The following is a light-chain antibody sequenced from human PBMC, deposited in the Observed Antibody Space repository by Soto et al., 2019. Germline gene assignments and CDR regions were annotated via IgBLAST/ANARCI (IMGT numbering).Light chain of an antibody. CDR2: GAS. V-gene: IGKV3-20*01. Sequence: EIVLTQSPGTLSLSPGERATLSCRASQSVSNNYLGWYQQKPGQAPRLLVYGASRRATGIPDRFSGSGSGTDFPLPISGLEAEDFAVYYCQQYGNSLPWTFGQGTKVDIK. J-gene: IGKJ1*01. CDR1: QSVSNNY. CDR3: QQYGNSLPWT.